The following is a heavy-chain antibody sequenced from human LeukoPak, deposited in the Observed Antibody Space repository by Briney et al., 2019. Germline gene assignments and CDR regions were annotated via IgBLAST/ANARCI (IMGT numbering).Heavy chain of an antibody. J-gene: IGHJ4*02. Sequence: GGSLRLSCAASGFTFSSYAMHWVRQAPGKGLEWVAVISYDGSNKYYADSVKGRFTISRDNSKNTLYLQMNRLRAEDTAVYYCAGDGTRYSSGWSPDFDYWGQGTLVTVSS. D-gene: IGHD6-19*01. CDR2: ISYDGSNK. V-gene: IGHV3-30*04. CDR3: AGDGTRYSSGWSPDFDY. CDR1: GFTFSSYA.